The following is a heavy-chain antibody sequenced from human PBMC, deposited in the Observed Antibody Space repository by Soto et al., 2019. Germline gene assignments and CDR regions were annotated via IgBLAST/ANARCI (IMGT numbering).Heavy chain of an antibody. J-gene: IGHJ4*02. CDR2: ISGSGGST. Sequence: EVQLLESGGGLVQPGGSLRLSCAASGFTFSSYAMSWVRQAPGKGLEWVSAISGSGGSTYYADSVKGRFTISRDNSKSTLYLQMNSLRAEDTAVYYCAKAPYGVTFPFDYWGQGTLVTFSS. CDR1: GFTFSSYA. D-gene: IGHD4-4*01. V-gene: IGHV3-23*01. CDR3: AKAPYGVTFPFDY.